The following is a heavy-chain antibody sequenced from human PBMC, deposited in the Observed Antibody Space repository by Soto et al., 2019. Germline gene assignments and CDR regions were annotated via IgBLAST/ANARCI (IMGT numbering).Heavy chain of an antibody. D-gene: IGHD3-10*01. CDR2: ISAYNGNT. J-gene: IGHJ6*02. V-gene: IGHV1-18*01. CDR1: GYTFTSYG. CDR3: ARDENGGSGSYYYYYYGMDV. Sequence: ASVKVSCKASGYTFTSYGISWVRQAPGQGLEWMGWISAYNGNTNYAQKLQGRVTMTTDTSTSTAYMELRSLRSDDTAVYYCARDENGGSGSYYYYYYGMDVWGQGITVTVSS.